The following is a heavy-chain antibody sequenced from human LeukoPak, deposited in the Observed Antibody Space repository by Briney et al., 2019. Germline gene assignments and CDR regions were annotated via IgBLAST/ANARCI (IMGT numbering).Heavy chain of an antibody. CDR1: GGSLSSHY. J-gene: IGHJ4*02. CDR3: ARFSSGCSTSSCYLTY. V-gene: IGHV4-59*11. D-gene: IGHD2-2*01. CDR2: IHDTGST. Sequence: KASGTLSLTCSVSGGSLSSHYWSWIRQPPGKGLELIGHIHDTGSTFYNPSLRGRVTISLDTSNNQFSLKLTSMTAADTAVYYCARFSSGCSTSSCYLTYWGQGTLVTVS.